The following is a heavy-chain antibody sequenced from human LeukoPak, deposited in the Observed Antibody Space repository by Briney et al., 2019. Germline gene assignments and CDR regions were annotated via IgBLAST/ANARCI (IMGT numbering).Heavy chain of an antibody. Sequence: GGSLRLSCAVSGILFSVYWMSWVRQAPGKGLEWVANIKHDSSEKYYVDSVKGRFTISRDNAKNSLYLQMNSLRAEDTAVYYCVNDLARRGGYWGQGTLVTVSA. V-gene: IGHV3-7*01. J-gene: IGHJ4*02. CDR2: IKHDSSEK. CDR1: GILFSVYW. CDR3: VNDLARRGGY. D-gene: IGHD3-16*01.